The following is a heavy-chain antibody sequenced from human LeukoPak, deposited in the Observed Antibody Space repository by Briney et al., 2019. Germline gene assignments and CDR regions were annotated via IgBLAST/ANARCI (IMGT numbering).Heavy chain of an antibody. CDR1: GYTFTSYG. D-gene: IGHD6-13*01. J-gene: IGHJ4*02. CDR2: ISAYNGNT. V-gene: IGHV1-18*01. Sequence: GASVKVSCKASGYTFTSYGISWVRQAPGQGLEWMGWISAYNGNTNYAQKLQGRVTMTTDTSTGTAYMELSSLRSEDTAVYYCARGSGIAAAGIFDYWGQGTLVTVSS. CDR3: ARGSGIAAAGIFDY.